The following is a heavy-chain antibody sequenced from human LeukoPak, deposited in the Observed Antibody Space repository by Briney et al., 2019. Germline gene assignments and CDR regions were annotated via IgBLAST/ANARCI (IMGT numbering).Heavy chain of an antibody. Sequence: SQTLSLTCAVSGGSISSGGYSWGWIRQPPGKGLEWIGYIYHSGSTYYNPSLKSRVTISVDRSKNQFSLKLSSVTAADTAVYYCARALYCSSTSCYGGYYYYMDVWGKGTTVTVSS. V-gene: IGHV4-30-2*01. CDR3: ARALYCSSTSCYGGYYYYMDV. D-gene: IGHD2-2*01. CDR2: IYHSGST. J-gene: IGHJ6*03. CDR1: GGSISSGGYS.